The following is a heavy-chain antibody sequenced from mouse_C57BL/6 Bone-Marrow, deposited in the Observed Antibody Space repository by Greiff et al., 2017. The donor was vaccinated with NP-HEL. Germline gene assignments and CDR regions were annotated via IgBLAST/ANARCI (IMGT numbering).Heavy chain of an antibody. CDR1: EYEFPSHD. CDR2: INSDGGST. J-gene: IGHJ2*01. CDR3: ARSAQRGPHFDY. Sequence: DVMLVESGGGLVQPGESLKLSCESNEYEFPSHDMSWVRKTPEKRLELVAAINSDGGSTYYPDTMERRFIISRDNTKKTLYLQMSSLRSEDTAMYYFARSAQRGPHFDYWGQGTTLTVSS. V-gene: IGHV5-2*03. D-gene: IGHD3-1*01.